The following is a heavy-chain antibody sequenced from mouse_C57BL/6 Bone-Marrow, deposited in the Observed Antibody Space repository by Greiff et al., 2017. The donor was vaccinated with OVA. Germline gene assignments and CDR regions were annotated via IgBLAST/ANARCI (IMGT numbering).Heavy chain of an antibody. D-gene: IGHD5-5*01. V-gene: IGHV1-54*01. J-gene: IGHJ2*01. Sequence: QVQLQQSGAELVRPGTSVKVSCKASGYAFTNYLIEWVKQRPGQGLEWIGVINPGSGGTNYNEKFKGKATLTADKSSSTAYMQLSSLTSEDSAVYFCARAYNDYLDFDYWGQGTTLTVSS. CDR3: ARAYNDYLDFDY. CDR2: INPGSGGT. CDR1: GYAFTNYL.